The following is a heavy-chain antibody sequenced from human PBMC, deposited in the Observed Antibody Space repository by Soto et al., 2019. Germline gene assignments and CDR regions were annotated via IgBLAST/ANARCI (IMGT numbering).Heavy chain of an antibody. CDR2: IYYSGST. J-gene: IGHJ5*02. CDR1: GGSISSYY. D-gene: IGHD2-21*02. Sequence: ASETLSLTCTVSGGSISSYYWSWIRQPPGKGLEWIGYIYYSGSTNYNPSLKSRVTISVDRSKNQFSLKLSSVTAADTAVYYCARGLPQFDPWGQGTLVTVSS. CDR3: ARGLPQFDP. V-gene: IGHV4-59*12.